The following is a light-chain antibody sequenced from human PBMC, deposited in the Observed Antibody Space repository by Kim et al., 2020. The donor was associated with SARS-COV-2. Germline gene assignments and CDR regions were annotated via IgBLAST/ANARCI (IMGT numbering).Light chain of an antibody. V-gene: IGKV3-15*01. Sequence: SPGESAALPCRASQIVGSNVAWYQQKPGQAPRLLIYAASTRATDIPARFSGSGSGTEFTLIISSLQSEDLADYFCQQYDDWPPWSFGQGTKVDIK. CDR2: AAS. CDR1: QIVGSN. J-gene: IGKJ1*01. CDR3: QQYDDWPPWS.